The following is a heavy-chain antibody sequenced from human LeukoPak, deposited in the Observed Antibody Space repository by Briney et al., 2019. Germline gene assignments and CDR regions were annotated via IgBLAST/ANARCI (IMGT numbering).Heavy chain of an antibody. V-gene: IGHV1-18*01. J-gene: IGHJ4*02. D-gene: IGHD5-12*01. CDR2: ISPYNGNT. CDR3: ARDAISGPREVDY. CDR1: GYSITRYG. Sequence: GASVKVPCKASGYSITRYGLGWVRQAPGQGLEWMGWISPYNGNTKYAQKVQGRVTMTTDTATSTAYMDLRSLRSDDTAVYYCARDAISGPREVDYRGQGTLVTV.